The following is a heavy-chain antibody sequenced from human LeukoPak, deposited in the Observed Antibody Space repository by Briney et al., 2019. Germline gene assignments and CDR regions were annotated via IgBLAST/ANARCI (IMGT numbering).Heavy chain of an antibody. CDR1: GGSINMYY. Sequence: SETMSLTCTVSGGSINMYYWGWIRQPPGKGLEWIGYIYYSGSTNYNPSLKSRVTISVDTSKNQFSLKLSSVTAADTAVYYCARELGHYGDYGGRFDPWGQGTLVTVSS. J-gene: IGHJ5*02. V-gene: IGHV4-59*01. CDR2: IYYSGST. D-gene: IGHD4-17*01. CDR3: ARELGHYGDYGGRFDP.